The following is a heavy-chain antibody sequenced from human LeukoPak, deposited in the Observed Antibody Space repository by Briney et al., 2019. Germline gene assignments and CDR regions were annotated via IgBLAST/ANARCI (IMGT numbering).Heavy chain of an antibody. CDR2: ISGSGGST. D-gene: IGHD4-23*01. CDR1: GFTFSSYA. CDR3: AKDEWEGDYGGTRGDY. V-gene: IGHV3-23*01. J-gene: IGHJ4*02. Sequence: GGSLRLSCAASGFTFSSYATSWVRQAPGKGLEWVSAISGSGGSTYYADSVKGRFTISRDNSKNTLYLQMNSLRAEDTAVYYCAKDEWEGDYGGTRGDYWGQGTLVTVSS.